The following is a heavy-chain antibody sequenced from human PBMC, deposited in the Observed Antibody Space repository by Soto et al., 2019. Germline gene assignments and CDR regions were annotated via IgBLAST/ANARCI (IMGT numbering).Heavy chain of an antibody. J-gene: IGHJ3*02. CDR2: IDPSDSYT. V-gene: IGHV5-10-1*01. CDR1: GYSFTSYC. CDR3: AISPNLTGYRRDAFDI. Sequence: PGESRKISCKGSGYSFTSYCISWVRQMPGKGLEWMGRIDPSDSYTNYSPSFQGHVTISADKSISTAYMQWSSLKASDTAMYYCAISPNLTGYRRDAFDIWAQGTMVTVSS. D-gene: IGHD3-9*01.